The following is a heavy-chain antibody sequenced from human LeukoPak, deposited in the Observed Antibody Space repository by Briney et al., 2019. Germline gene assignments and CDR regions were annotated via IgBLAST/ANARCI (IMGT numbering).Heavy chain of an antibody. CDR1: GFTFSSYV. Sequence: PGGSLRLSCAASGFTFSSYVMSWVRQAPGKGLEWVSAISGSGGSTYYADSVKGRFTISRDNSKNTLYLQMNSLRAEDTAVYYCAKDEAGATSPYYFDYWGQGTLVTVSP. CDR3: AKDEAGATSPYYFDY. D-gene: IGHD1-26*01. J-gene: IGHJ4*02. CDR2: ISGSGGST. V-gene: IGHV3-23*01.